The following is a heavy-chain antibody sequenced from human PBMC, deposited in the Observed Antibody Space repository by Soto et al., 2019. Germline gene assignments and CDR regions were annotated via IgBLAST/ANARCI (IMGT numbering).Heavy chain of an antibody. CDR2: VNSDGDTT. CDR3: ASNYAYAEGYYFYGIDV. J-gene: IGHJ6*02. D-gene: IGHD3-16*01. Sequence: GGSLRLSCGASGFTFRNYRMHWVRQAPGKGLVWVSRVNSDGDTTYYADSVKGRFTISRDNAKNTLHLQMNSLGAEDTAVYYCASNYAYAEGYYFYGIDVWGQGTTVTVSS. V-gene: IGHV3-74*01. CDR1: GFTFRNYR.